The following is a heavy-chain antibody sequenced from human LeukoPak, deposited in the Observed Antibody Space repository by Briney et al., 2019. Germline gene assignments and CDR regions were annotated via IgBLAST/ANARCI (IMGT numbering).Heavy chain of an antibody. J-gene: IGHJ4*02. V-gene: IGHV3-7*01. CDR2: INQDGSGK. Sequence: GGSLRLSCVGSGLTFINYWMTWVRQVPGKGLEWVANINQDGSGKYYLPSVRGRFTISKDDAKDSLYLQMDSLRPEDTAIYYCARVEYSGNGNLYWGQGTLVTVSS. D-gene: IGHD1-26*01. CDR1: GLTFINYW. CDR3: ARVEYSGNGNLY.